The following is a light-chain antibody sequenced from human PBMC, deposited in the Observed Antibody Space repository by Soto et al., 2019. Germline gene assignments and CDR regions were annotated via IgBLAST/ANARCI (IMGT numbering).Light chain of an antibody. CDR2: GAY. J-gene: IGKJ5*01. CDR1: QSVSSSY. Sequence: EIVLTQSPGTLSLSPGERATLSCRASQSVSSSYLAWYQQKPGQAPRLLIYGAYSRATGIPDRFSGSGSGTDFTLTISRLDHEDFAVYYCQQYGSSPPVTFGQGTRLEIK. V-gene: IGKV3-20*01. CDR3: QQYGSSPPVT.